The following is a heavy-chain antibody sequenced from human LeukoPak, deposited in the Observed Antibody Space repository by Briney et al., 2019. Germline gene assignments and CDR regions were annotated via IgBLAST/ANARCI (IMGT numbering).Heavy chain of an antibody. CDR1: GFTFSSYA. D-gene: IGHD3-3*01. CDR3: ANDLHNVLRYP. CDR2: ISGSGGST. J-gene: IGHJ5*02. Sequence: GGSLRLSCAASGFTFSSYAMSWVRQAPGKGLEWVSAISGSGGSTYYADSVKGRFTISRDNSKNTLYLQMNSLRAEDTAVYYCANDLHNVLRYPWGQGTLVTVSS. V-gene: IGHV3-23*01.